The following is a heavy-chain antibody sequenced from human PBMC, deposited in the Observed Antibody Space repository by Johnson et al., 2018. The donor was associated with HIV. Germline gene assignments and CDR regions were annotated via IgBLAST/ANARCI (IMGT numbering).Heavy chain of an antibody. Sequence: QVQLVESGGGLVKPGGSLRLSCAASGFTFSDYYMNWIRQAPGKGLEWVSYISSSGSAIYYADSVKCRFTISRDNAKNSLSLQMTSLRAEDTAVYDCAREMCWEDAFDIWGQGTMVTVSS. J-gene: IGHJ3*02. CDR2: ISSSGSAI. CDR1: GFTFSDYY. CDR3: AREMCWEDAFDI. D-gene: IGHD1-26*01. V-gene: IGHV3-11*04.